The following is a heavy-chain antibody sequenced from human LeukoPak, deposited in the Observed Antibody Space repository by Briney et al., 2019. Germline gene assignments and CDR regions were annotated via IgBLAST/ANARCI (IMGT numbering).Heavy chain of an antibody. J-gene: IGHJ4*02. D-gene: IGHD2-2*01. CDR3: TGSTVVVPSAY. CDR1: GFSFGDYA. Sequence: GGPLRLSCTTSGFSFGDYAMSWVRQAPGKGLEWVGFIRSNTYGGTTEYAASVKGRFTISRDDSKSIAYLQMNSLKTEDTAVYYCTGSTVVVPSAYWGQGTLVTVSS. V-gene: IGHV3-49*04. CDR2: IRSNTYGGTT.